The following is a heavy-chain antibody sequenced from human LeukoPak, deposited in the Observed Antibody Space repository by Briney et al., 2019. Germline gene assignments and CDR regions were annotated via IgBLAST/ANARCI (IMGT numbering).Heavy chain of an antibody. V-gene: IGHV3-7*01. CDR2: IKQDGSEK. CDR1: GFTFSSYW. D-gene: IGHD3-9*01. J-gene: IGHJ4*02. Sequence: GGSLRLSCAASGFTFSSYWMSCVRQAPGKGLEWVANIKQDGSEKYYVDSVKGRFTISRDNAKNSLYLQMNSLRAEDTAVYYCALGYDILTGYYWGQGTLVTVSS. CDR3: ALGYDILTGYY.